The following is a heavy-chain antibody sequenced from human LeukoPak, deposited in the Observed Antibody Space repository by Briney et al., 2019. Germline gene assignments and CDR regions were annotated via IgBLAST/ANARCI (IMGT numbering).Heavy chain of an antibody. CDR1: EFSVGSNY. J-gene: IGHJ4*02. V-gene: IGHV3-66*01. D-gene: IGHD1-26*01. CDR2: IYSGGST. CDR3: ARDLGGY. Sequence: GGSLRLSCAASEFSVGSNYMTWVRQAPGKGLEWVSLIYSGGSTYYADSVKGRFTISRDNSKNTLYLQMNSLRAEDTAVYYCARDLGGYWGQGTLVTVSS.